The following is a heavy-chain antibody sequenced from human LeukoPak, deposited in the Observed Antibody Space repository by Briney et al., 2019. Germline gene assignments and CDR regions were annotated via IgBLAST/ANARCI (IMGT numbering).Heavy chain of an antibody. V-gene: IGHV4-39*01. D-gene: IGHD6-13*01. Sequence: SATLSLTCTVSGGFISSSSSCWGWIRQPPGKGLEWFGSMSYSGSTYYTPSLMSRVPISVATSKNQFSLNLRSVTAADTAVYYCARRRYTSSWIGAFDIWGQGTMVTVSS. CDR3: ARRRYTSSWIGAFDI. CDR1: GGFISSSSSC. J-gene: IGHJ3*02. CDR2: MSYSGST.